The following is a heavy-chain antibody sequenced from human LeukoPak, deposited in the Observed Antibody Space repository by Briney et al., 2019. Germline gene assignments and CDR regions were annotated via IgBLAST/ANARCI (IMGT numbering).Heavy chain of an antibody. V-gene: IGHV4-59*05. CDR3: ARIGQSVHYYMDV. CDR2: IFYYGTS. D-gene: IGHD3/OR15-3a*01. J-gene: IGHJ6*03. Sequence: PSETLSLTCTVSGGSISSYYWSWIRHPPGKGLEWIGSIFYYGTSYYNPSLKSRVTISVDTSTNQFSLKLNSVTAADTAVYYCARIGQSVHYYMDVWGNGTTVDVSS. CDR1: GGSISSYY.